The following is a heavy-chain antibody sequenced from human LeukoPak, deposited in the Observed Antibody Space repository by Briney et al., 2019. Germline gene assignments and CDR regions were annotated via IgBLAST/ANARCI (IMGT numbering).Heavy chain of an antibody. CDR1: GFPFETNA. CDR3: AKDRIQFNRVFDLFDF. CDR2: IGNTET. D-gene: IGHD3-3*01. J-gene: IGHJ4*02. V-gene: IGHV3-23*01. Sequence: GGSLRLSCAISGFPFETNAMSWVRQAPGKGLEWVATIGNTETFYADSVTGRFTISRDNSKNTVNLQMNRLRVEDTAIYDCAKDRIQFNRVFDLFDFWGQGTLVTVSS.